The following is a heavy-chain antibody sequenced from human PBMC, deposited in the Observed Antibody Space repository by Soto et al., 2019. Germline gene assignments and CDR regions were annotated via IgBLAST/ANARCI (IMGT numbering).Heavy chain of an antibody. J-gene: IGHJ6*02. CDR2: VSGRGGST. V-gene: IGHV3-23*01. Sequence: GGSLRLSCTASGFTFNHYAMSWVRQAPGKGLEWVSAVSGRGGSTKYADSVKGRFIISRDNSNSTLYLQMDSLRGEDTAVYYCAKDSTVTTSLYFYYYGFDVCGQGTTVTVSS. D-gene: IGHD4-17*01. CDR3: AKDSTVTTSLYFYYYGFDV. CDR1: GFTFNHYA.